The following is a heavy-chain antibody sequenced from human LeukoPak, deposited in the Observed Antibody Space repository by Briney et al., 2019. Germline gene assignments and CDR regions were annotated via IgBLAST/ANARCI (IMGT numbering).Heavy chain of an antibody. V-gene: IGHV4-4*02. D-gene: IGHD6-13*01. J-gene: IGHJ3*02. CDR2: IYHSGST. Sequence: PSGTLSFTCAGSGGSISSSNWWSWYRQPPRKGLEWSGGIYHSGSTNYNPSLKSRVTISVDQSKTQFSLKLSSVTAADTAVYYCAREAATAAGDNDAFDIWGQGPMVTGSS. CDR1: GGSISSSNW. CDR3: AREAATAAGDNDAFDI.